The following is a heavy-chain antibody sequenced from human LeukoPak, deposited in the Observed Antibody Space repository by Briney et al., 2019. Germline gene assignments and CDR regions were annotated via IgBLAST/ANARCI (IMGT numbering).Heavy chain of an antibody. Sequence: SQTLSLTCTVSGGTISSGDYYWSWIRQPPGKGLEWIGYIYYSGSTYYNPSLKSRVTISVDTSKNQFSLKLSSVTAADTAVCYRATARRYYYFWSGYSHGPSPFHYGGQGTLVTFSS. CDR3: ATARRYYYFWSGYSHGPSPFHY. CDR1: GGTISSGDYY. D-gene: IGHD3-3*01. CDR2: IYYSGST. V-gene: IGHV4-30-4*08. J-gene: IGHJ4*02.